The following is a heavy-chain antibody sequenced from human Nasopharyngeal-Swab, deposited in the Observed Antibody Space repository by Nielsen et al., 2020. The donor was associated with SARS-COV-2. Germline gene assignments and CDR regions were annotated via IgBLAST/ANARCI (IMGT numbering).Heavy chain of an antibody. CDR3: ARDLSSIWTSGLGV. D-gene: IGHD6-13*01. CDR1: GFTFSAHY. CDR2: SRNKANSYTT. Sequence: GESLKISCAASGFTFSAHYMDWVRQAPGKGLEWVGRSRNKANSYTTEYAASVKGRFTISRDDSKNSLYLQMSSLRTEDTALYYCARDLSSIWTSGLGVWGQGTLLTVSS. J-gene: IGHJ4*02. V-gene: IGHV3-72*01.